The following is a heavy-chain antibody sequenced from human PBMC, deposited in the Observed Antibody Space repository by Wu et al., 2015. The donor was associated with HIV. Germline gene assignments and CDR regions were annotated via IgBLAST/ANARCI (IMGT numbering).Heavy chain of an antibody. CDR1: GGTFSSFA. V-gene: IGHV1-69*12. CDR3: ARVGGSXLVQGFDL. D-gene: IGHD3-16*01. Sequence: QVHLVQSGAEAKKPGSSVKVSCKASGGTFSSFAISWVRQAPGQGLEWVGGIIPLFDQASYAQNVQGRVNDHRGRKSTKHFVHLELTSLKSEDTARVLPCARVGGSXLVQGFDLWGQGNNGHRL. CDR2: IIPLFDQA. J-gene: IGHJ3*01.